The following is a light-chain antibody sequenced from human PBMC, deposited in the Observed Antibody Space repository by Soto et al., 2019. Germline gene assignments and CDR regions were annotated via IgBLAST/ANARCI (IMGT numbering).Light chain of an antibody. Sequence: EIVLTQSPGTLSLSPGERATLSCRASQSVRSSYLAWYQQKPSQSPRLLIYGASSRATGIPDRFSGSGSGTDFTLTITRLEPEEFAVYYCQQYGSSPQTFGQGTKVEIK. CDR1: QSVRSSY. CDR3: QQYGSSPQT. V-gene: IGKV3-20*01. J-gene: IGKJ1*01. CDR2: GAS.